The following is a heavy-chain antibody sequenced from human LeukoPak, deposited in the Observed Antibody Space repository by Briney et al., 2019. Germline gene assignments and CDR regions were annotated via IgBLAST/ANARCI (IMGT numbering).Heavy chain of an antibody. CDR1: GFTFSSYG. D-gene: IGHD2-2*01. CDR2: IWYDGSNK. Sequence: PGRSLRLSCAASGFTFSSYGMHWVRQAPGKGLEWVAVIWYDGSNKYYADSVKGRFTISRDNSKNTLYLQMNSLRAEDTAVYYCARGGVVPAALTDYYYYGMDVWGQGTTVTVSS. J-gene: IGHJ6*02. CDR3: ARGGVVPAALTDYYYYGMDV. V-gene: IGHV3-33*01.